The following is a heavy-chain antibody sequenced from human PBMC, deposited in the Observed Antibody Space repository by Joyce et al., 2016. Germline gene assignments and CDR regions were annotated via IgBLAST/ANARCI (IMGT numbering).Heavy chain of an antibody. J-gene: IGHJ3*02. CDR3: ARRSGIPAGRRPGAFDM. CDR2: ISYDGPNK. V-gene: IGHV3-30*01. CDR1: GSSFSGYA. D-gene: IGHD6-13*01. Sequence: QEQLEESGGGVVQPGTSLRLSCTAPGSSFSGYAMNWVRQAPGKGLEWVAIISYDGPNKFYADSVRGRFTISRDNYKNTLFLQMNSLTIEDAGVYYCARRSGIPAGRRPGAFDMWGQGTVVTVSS.